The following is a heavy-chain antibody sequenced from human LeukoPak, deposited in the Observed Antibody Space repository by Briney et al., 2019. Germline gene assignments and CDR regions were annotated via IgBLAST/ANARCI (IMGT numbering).Heavy chain of an antibody. V-gene: IGHV1-69*04. D-gene: IGHD5-18*01. CDR1: GGTFSSYA. CDR2: IIPILGIA. Sequence: SVKVSRKASGGTFSSYAISWVRQAPGQGLEWVGRIIPILGIANYAQKFQGRVTITADKSTSTAYMELSSLRSEDTAVYYCARIEDTAMVNPLDYWGQGTLVTVSS. J-gene: IGHJ4*02. CDR3: ARIEDTAMVNPLDY.